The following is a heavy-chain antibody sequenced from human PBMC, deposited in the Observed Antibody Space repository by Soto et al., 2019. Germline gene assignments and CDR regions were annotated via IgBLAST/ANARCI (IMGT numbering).Heavy chain of an antibody. V-gene: IGHV4-34*01. CDR2: INHSGST. Sequence: PSETLSLTCAVYGGSFSGYYWSWIRQPPGKGLEWIGEINHSGSTNYNPSLKSRVTISVDTSKNQFSLKLSSVTAADTAVYYCARVSFLEWKPGGMDVWGQGTTVTVSS. J-gene: IGHJ6*02. D-gene: IGHD3-3*01. CDR3: ARVSFLEWKPGGMDV. CDR1: GGSFSGYY.